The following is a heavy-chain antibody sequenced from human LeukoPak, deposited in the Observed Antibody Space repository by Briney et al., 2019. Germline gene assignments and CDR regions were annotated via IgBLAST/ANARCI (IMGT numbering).Heavy chain of an antibody. CDR1: GVSISSGTYY. Sequence: TSQTLSLTCTVSGVSISSGTYYWTWIRQPAGKGLEWIGRIYSTGRVNYNPSLKSRVTMLLDTSKNHISLKLTSVTAADTAIYFCARASETAMITLWGQGTLVTVSS. CDR3: ARASETAMITL. V-gene: IGHV4-61*02. CDR2: IYSTGRV. J-gene: IGHJ4*02. D-gene: IGHD5-18*01.